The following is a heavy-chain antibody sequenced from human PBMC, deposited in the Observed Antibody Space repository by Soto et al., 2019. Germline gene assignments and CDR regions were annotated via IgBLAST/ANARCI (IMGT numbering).Heavy chain of an antibody. V-gene: IGHV1-69*06. CDR3: ARDQGAWIQLWLQGNYYYGMDV. CDR2: IIPIFGTA. Sequence: RASGKVSCKASGGTFSSYAISWVRQAPGQGLEWMGGIIPIFGTANYAQKFQGRVTITADKSTSTAYMELSSLRSEDTAVYYCARDQGAWIQLWLQGNYYYGMDVWGQGTTVTVSS. D-gene: IGHD5-18*01. CDR1: GGTFSSYA. J-gene: IGHJ6*02.